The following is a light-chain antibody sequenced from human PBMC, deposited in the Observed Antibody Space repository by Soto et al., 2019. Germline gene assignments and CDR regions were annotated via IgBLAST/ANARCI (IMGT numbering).Light chain of an antibody. CDR2: LGS. J-gene: IGKJ4*01. CDR3: MQALQTPRAVT. Sequence: DIVLTQSPLSLPVTPGEPASISCRSSQSLLHSNGYNYLDWYLQKPGQSPQLLIYLGSNRASGVPDRFSGSGSGTDFTLKISRVEAEDVGVYYCMQALQTPRAVTFGGGTKVEIK. V-gene: IGKV2-28*01. CDR1: QSLLHSNGYNY.